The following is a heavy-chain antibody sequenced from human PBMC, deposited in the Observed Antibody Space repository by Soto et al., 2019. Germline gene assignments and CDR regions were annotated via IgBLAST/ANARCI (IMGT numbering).Heavy chain of an antibody. V-gene: IGHV1-8*01. J-gene: IGHJ6*02. Sequence: ASVKVSCKASGYTFTSYDINWVRQATGQGLEWMGWMNPNSGNTGYAQKFQGRVTMTRNTSISTAYMELSSLRSEDTAVYYCARVEHSSWCYYYGMDVWGQGTTVTVSS. D-gene: IGHD6-13*01. CDR1: GYTFTSYD. CDR2: MNPNSGNT. CDR3: ARVEHSSWCYYYGMDV.